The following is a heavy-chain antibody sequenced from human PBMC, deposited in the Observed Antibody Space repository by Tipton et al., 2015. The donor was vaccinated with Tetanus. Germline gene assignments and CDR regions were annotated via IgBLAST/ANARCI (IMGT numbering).Heavy chain of an antibody. CDR3: SRRSYCTSRRCFDAFDL. CDR2: IFHGGST. Sequence: LRLSCTVSGDSMTKYYWSWIRQPPGKGLEWISYIFHGGSTNYNPSLKSRVTISMDTSKNQISLKLSSVTAADTAVYFCSRRSYCTSRRCFDAFDLWGPGTRVTVSS. CDR1: GDSMTKYY. D-gene: IGHD2-8*01. J-gene: IGHJ3*01. V-gene: IGHV4-59*01.